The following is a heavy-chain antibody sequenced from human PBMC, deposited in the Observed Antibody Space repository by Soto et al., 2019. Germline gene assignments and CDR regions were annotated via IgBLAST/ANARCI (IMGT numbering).Heavy chain of an antibody. D-gene: IGHD2-15*01. CDR1: GYTFTSYA. J-gene: IGHJ3*02. V-gene: IGHV1-3*01. Sequence: QVPLVQSGAEVKKPGASVKVSCKASGYTFTSYAMHWVRQAPGQRLEWMGWINAGNGNTKYSQKFQGRVTITRDTSASTAYMELSSLRSEDTAVYYCARDLSETYCSGGSCYSGAFDIWGQGTMVTVSS. CDR3: ARDLSETYCSGGSCYSGAFDI. CDR2: INAGNGNT.